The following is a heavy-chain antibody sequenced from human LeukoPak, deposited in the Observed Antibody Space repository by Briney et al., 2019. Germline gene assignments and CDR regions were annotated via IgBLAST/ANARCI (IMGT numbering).Heavy chain of an antibody. CDR3: ARARRIQLWSTLDY. CDR2: ISSSGSTI. CDR1: GFTFSSYE. V-gene: IGHV3-48*03. Sequence: QPGGSLRLSCAASGFTFSSYEMNWVRQAPEKGLELVSYISSSGSTIYYADSVKGRFTISTDNAKNSLYLQMNSLRAEDTAVYYCARARRIQLWSTLDYWGQGTLVTVSS. D-gene: IGHD5-18*01. J-gene: IGHJ4*02.